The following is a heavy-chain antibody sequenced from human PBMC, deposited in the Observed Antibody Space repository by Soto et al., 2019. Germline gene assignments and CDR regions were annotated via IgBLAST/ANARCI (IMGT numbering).Heavy chain of an antibody. CDR3: ARGGLAARQGRWFDP. CDR1: GGSISSHY. J-gene: IGHJ5*02. D-gene: IGHD6-6*01. Sequence: NPSETLSLTCTVSGGSISSHYWAWIRQPPGKGLEWIGYIHYSGSTNYNASLKSRVTISVEISKNQFSLKLRSVTAADTAVYYCARGGLAARQGRWFDPWGQGTLVTVSS. CDR2: IHYSGST. V-gene: IGHV4-59*11.